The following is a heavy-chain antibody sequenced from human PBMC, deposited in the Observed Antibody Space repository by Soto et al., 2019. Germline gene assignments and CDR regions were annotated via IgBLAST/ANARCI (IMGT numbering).Heavy chain of an antibody. CDR3: ARDLQHSRGFDFWSGYKDGSYYYGMDV. J-gene: IGHJ6*02. CDR1: GFTFSSYG. CDR2: IWYDGSNK. D-gene: IGHD3-3*01. Sequence: QVQLVESGGGVVQPGRSLRLSCAASGFTFSSYGMHWVRQAPGKGLEWVAVIWYDGSNKYYADSVKGRFTISRDNSKNTLYLQMNSLRAEDTAVYYCARDLQHSRGFDFWSGYKDGSYYYGMDVWGQGTTVTVSS. V-gene: IGHV3-33*01.